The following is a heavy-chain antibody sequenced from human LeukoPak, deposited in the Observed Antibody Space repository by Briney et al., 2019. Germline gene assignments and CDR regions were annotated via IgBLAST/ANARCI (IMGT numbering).Heavy chain of an antibody. Sequence: ASVKVSCKASGGTFTSYAISWVRQAPGQGLEWMGRIIPILGIANYAQKFQGRVTITADKSTSTAYMELSSLRSEDTAVYYCARDRYSGSYYAEYYFDYWGQGTLVTVSS. J-gene: IGHJ4*02. V-gene: IGHV1-69*04. CDR1: GGTFTSYA. CDR2: IIPILGIA. D-gene: IGHD1-26*01. CDR3: ARDRYSGSYYAEYYFDY.